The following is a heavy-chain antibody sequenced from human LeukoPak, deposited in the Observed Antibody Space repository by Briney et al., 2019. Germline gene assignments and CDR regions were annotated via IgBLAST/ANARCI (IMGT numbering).Heavy chain of an antibody. CDR2: IYYSGST. CDR1: GGSISSYY. CDR3: ARVGPVVAASSWFDP. J-gene: IGHJ5*02. Sequence: SETLSLTCTVSGGSISSYYWSWIRQPPGKGLEWIGYIYYSGSTNYNPSLKSRVTISVDTSKNQFSLKLSSVTAADTAVYYCARVGPVVAASSWFDPWGQGTLVTVSS. D-gene: IGHD2-15*01. V-gene: IGHV4-59*01.